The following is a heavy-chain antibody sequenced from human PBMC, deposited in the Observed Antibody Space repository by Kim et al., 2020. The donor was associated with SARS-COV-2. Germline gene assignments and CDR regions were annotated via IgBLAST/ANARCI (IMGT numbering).Heavy chain of an antibody. D-gene: IGHD1-1*01. Sequence: GGSLRLSCAASGFTVSDNYMSWVRQAPGKGLEWVSVLYRGGNTYYADSVKGRFTFSRDNSKNTLYLQMNSLKTEDTAVYLFARRNTQTWSHDYWGQGTL. J-gene: IGHJ4*02. CDR2: LYRGGNT. V-gene: IGHV3-53*01. CDR1: GFTVSDNY. CDR3: ARRNTQTWSHDY.